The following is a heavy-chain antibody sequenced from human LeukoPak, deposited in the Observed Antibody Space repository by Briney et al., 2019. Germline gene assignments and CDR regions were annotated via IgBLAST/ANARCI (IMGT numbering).Heavy chain of an antibody. CDR2: IYYSVST. CDR3: ARYGGNSLNFDY. CDR1: GGSISSYY. Sequence: ASETLSLTCTVSGGSISSYYWSWIRQPPGKGLEWIGYIYYSVSTNYNPSLKSRVTISVDTSKNQFSLKLSSVTAADTAVYYCARYGGNSLNFDYWGQGTLVTVSS. J-gene: IGHJ4*02. V-gene: IGHV4-59*01. D-gene: IGHD4-23*01.